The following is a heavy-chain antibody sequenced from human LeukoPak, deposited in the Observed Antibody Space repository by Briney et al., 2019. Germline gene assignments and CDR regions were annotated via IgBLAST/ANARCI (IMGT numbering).Heavy chain of an antibody. D-gene: IGHD1-1*01. Sequence: GGSLRLSCAASGFTFSSYWMSWVRQAPGKGLEWVANIKQDGSEKYYVDSVKGRFTISRDNAKNSLYLQMNSLRAEDTAVYYCARESQNWNDGGGDYWGQGTLVTVSS. J-gene: IGHJ4*02. CDR1: GFTFSSYW. V-gene: IGHV3-7*01. CDR2: IKQDGSEK. CDR3: ARESQNWNDGGGDY.